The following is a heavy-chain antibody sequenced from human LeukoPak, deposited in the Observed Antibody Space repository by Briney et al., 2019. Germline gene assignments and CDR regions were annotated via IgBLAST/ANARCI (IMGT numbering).Heavy chain of an antibody. Sequence: SETLSLTCAVYGGSFSGYYWSWIRQPPGKGLEWIGEINHSGSTNYNPSLKSRVTISVDTSKNQFSLKLSSVTAADTAVYYCAREPSYDSSGFTFDYWGQGTLVTVSS. V-gene: IGHV4-34*01. CDR1: GGSFSGYY. D-gene: IGHD3-22*01. CDR3: AREPSYDSSGFTFDY. CDR2: INHSGST. J-gene: IGHJ4*02.